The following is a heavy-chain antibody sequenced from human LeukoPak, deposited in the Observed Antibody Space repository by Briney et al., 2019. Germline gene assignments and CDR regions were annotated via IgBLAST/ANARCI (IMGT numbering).Heavy chain of an antibody. D-gene: IGHD3-16*02. J-gene: IGHJ4*02. Sequence: XETLSLTCTVSGGSVSSGSYYWSWIRQPPGKGLEWIGYIYYSGSTNYNPSLKSRVTISVDTSKNQFSLKLSSVTAADTAVYYCARSEDTFGGVIVINYWGQGTLVTVSS. CDR2: IYYSGST. CDR1: GGSVSSGSYY. V-gene: IGHV4-61*01. CDR3: ARSEDTFGGVIVINY.